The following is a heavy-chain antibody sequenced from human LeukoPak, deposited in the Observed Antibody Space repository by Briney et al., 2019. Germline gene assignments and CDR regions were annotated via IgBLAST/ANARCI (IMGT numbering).Heavy chain of an antibody. D-gene: IGHD3-10*01. CDR3: TSSLWFGELMPY. Sequence: PGGSLRLSCAASGFTFGDYAMSWVRQAPGKGLEWVGFIRSKAYGGTTEYAASVKGRFTISRDDSKSIAYLQMNSLKTEDTAVYYCTSSLWFGELMPYWGQGTLVTVSS. CDR2: IRSKAYGGTT. V-gene: IGHV3-49*04. J-gene: IGHJ4*02. CDR1: GFTFGDYA.